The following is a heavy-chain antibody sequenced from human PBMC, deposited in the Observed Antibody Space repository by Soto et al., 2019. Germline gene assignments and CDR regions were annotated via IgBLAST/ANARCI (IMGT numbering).Heavy chain of an antibody. D-gene: IGHD6-19*01. V-gene: IGHV3-23*01. Sequence: GGALRLSCAASGFTFSSYAMSWVRQAPGKGLEWVSAISGSGGSIYYADSVKGRFTISRDNSKNTLYLQMNSLRAEDTAVYYCAKDTYSSGWWPSYYYYGMDVWGQGTTVTVSS. J-gene: IGHJ6*02. CDR1: GFTFSSYA. CDR2: ISGSGGSI. CDR3: AKDTYSSGWWPSYYYYGMDV.